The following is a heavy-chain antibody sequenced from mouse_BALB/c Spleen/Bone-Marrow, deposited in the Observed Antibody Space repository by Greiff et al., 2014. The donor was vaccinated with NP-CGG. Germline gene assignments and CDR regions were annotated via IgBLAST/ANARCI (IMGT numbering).Heavy chain of an antibody. D-gene: IGHD3-1*01. CDR3: ARELGLRLAY. J-gene: IGHJ3*01. CDR1: GYTFSSYW. Sequence: VKLQESGAELMKPGASVKISCKATGYTFSSYWIEWVKQRPGHGLEWIGEILPGSGSTNYNEKFKGKATFTADTSSSTAYMQLSSLTSEDSAVYYCARELGLRLAYWGQGTLVTVSA. CDR2: ILPGSGST. V-gene: IGHV1-9*01.